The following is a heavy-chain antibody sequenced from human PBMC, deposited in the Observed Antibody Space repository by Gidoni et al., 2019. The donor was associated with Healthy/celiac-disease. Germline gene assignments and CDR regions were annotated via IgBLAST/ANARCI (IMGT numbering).Heavy chain of an antibody. Sequence: EVQLVESGGGLVKPGGSLRLSCAASGFTFSNAWMSWVRQAPGKGLEWVGRIKSKTDGGTTDYAAPVKGRFTISRDDSKNTLYLQMNSLKTEDTAVYYCTTEGEEYCGGDCYSEWGQGTLVTVSS. D-gene: IGHD2-21*01. CDR1: GFTFSNAW. J-gene: IGHJ4*02. CDR2: IKSKTDGGTT. CDR3: TTEGEEYCGGDCYSE. V-gene: IGHV3-15*01.